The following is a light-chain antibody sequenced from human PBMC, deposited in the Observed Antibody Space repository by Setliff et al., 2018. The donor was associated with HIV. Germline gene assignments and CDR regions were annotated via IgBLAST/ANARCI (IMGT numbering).Light chain of an antibody. V-gene: IGLV2-14*03. J-gene: IGLJ3*02. CDR1: SSDIGAYNF. CDR2: DVS. Sequence: QSVLTQPRSVSGSPGQSVTISCTGTSSDIGAYNFVSWYQQHPGKAPKLMIHDVSNRPSGVSNRFSGSKSGNTASLTIPDLQADDEADYYCYSYTNSRTLVFGGGTKVTVL. CDR3: YSYTNSRTLV.